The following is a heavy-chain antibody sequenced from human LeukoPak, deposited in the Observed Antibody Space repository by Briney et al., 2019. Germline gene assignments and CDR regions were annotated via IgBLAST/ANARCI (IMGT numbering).Heavy chain of an antibody. Sequence: SETLSLTCTVSGGSISSSSSYWGWIRQPPGKGLESIGSIYYSGSAYYNPSLKSRVTMSVDTSKNQFSLKLSSVTAADTAVYYCARRIRNYYYVDVWGKGTTVTVSS. CDR1: GGSISSSSSY. D-gene: IGHD2-15*01. CDR2: IYYSGSA. CDR3: ARRIRNYYYVDV. V-gene: IGHV4-39*01. J-gene: IGHJ6*03.